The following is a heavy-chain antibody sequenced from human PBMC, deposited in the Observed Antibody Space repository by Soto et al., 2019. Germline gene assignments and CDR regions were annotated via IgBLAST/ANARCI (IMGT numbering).Heavy chain of an antibody. CDR1: GYTFTSYA. Sequence: ASVKVSCKASGYTFTSYAMRWVRQAPGQRLEWMGWINAGNGNTKYSQKFQGRVTITRDTSASTAYMELSSLRSEDTAVYYCARVSYDFRSGYYDYYMDVWGKGTTVTVS. V-gene: IGHV1-3*01. J-gene: IGHJ6*03. D-gene: IGHD3-3*01. CDR3: ARVSYDFRSGYYDYYMDV. CDR2: INAGNGNT.